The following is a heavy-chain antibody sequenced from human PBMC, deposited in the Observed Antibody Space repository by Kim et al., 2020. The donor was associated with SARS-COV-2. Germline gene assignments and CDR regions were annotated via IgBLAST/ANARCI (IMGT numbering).Heavy chain of an antibody. CDR3: VRRQFTSGWYYFDY. Sequence: DSVKGRITVSGDNAKTTLYLQMNSLRAEDTAVYYCVRRQFTSGWYYFDYWGQGALVTVSS. V-gene: IGHV3-74*01. J-gene: IGHJ4*02. D-gene: IGHD6-19*01.